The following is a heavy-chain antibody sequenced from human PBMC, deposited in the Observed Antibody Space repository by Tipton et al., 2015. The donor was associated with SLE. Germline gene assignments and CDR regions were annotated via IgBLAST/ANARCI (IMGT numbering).Heavy chain of an antibody. CDR2: IYYSGRT. J-gene: IGHJ4*02. Sequence: TLSLTCTLSGDSFTSGSYFWGWIRQPPGKGLEWIGNIYYSGRTYYNPSLKSRVTISGDTSKNQFSLKVSSVTAADTAVYYCARSDPGHFDQWGQGTLVTVSS. V-gene: IGHV4-39*01. CDR1: GDSFTSGSYF. CDR3: ARSDPGHFDQ. D-gene: IGHD3-10*01.